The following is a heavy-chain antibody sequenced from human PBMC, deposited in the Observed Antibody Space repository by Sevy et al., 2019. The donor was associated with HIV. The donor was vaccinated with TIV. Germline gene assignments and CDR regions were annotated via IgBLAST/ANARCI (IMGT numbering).Heavy chain of an antibody. J-gene: IGHJ4*02. V-gene: IGHV3-11*01. Sequence: GGSLRLSCAASGLTFSDYYMSWIRQAPGKGLEWLSYISSSGTTLYSATSVKGRLAISRDNAKNSLYLQMNSLRAEDTAVYFCVGRRYSYTYSWSYHFDYWGQGALVTVSS. CDR1: GLTFSDYY. CDR3: VGRRYSYTYSWSYHFDY. D-gene: IGHD5-18*01. CDR2: ISSSGTTL.